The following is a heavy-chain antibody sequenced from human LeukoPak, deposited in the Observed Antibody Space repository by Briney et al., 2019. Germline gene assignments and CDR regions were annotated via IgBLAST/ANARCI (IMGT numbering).Heavy chain of an antibody. CDR2: IYYSGST. V-gene: IGHV4-59*01. CDR3: ARVGGSGWYILDY. D-gene: IGHD6-19*01. Sequence: SETLSLTCTVSGGSISSYYWSWIRQPPGKGLEWIGYIYYSGSTNYNPSLKSRVTISVDTSKNQFSLKLSSVTAADTAVYYCARVGGSGWYILDYWGQGTLVTVSS. CDR1: GGSISSYY. J-gene: IGHJ4*02.